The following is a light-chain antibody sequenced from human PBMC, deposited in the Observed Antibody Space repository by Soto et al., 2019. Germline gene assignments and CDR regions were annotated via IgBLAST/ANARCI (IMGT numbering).Light chain of an antibody. V-gene: IGLV1-47*02. Sequence: VLTQPPSASGTPGQGVTISCSGSSSNIGSNYVYWYQQLPGTAPKLLIYNNNQRPSGVPDRFSASKSGTSASLAIRGLRSDDEADYYCSSWDGSLSGYVFGAGTKVTV. CDR2: NNN. CDR3: SSWDGSLSGYV. J-gene: IGLJ1*01. CDR1: SSNIGSNY.